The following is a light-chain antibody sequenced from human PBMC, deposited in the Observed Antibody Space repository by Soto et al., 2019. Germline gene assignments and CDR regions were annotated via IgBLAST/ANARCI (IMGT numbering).Light chain of an antibody. CDR1: LSDIGAYNF. V-gene: IGLV2-14*03. CDR2: DVN. Sequence: QSALTQPASVSGSPGQSITISCTGTLSDIGAYNFVSWYQQHPCEVPKLILYDVNVRPSGVSNRFSGSKSVNTASLTISGLQAEDEADYSCTSWTTSTTMIFGGGTKLTVL. J-gene: IGLJ2*01. CDR3: TSWTTSTTMI.